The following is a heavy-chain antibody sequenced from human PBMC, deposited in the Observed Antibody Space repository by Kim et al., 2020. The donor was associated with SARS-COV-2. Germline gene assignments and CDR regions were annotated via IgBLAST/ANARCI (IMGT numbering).Heavy chain of an antibody. V-gene: IGHV3-74*01. CDR2: INSDGSST. CDR1: GFTFSSYW. D-gene: IGHD6-13*01. J-gene: IGHJ4*02. CDR3: ARHGVAAAGTRSIDY. Sequence: GGSLRLSCAASGFTFSSYWMHWVRQAPGKGLVWVSRINSDGSSTSYADSVKGRFTISRDNAKNTLYLQMNSLRAEDTAVYYCARHGVAAAGTRSIDYWGQGTLVTVSS.